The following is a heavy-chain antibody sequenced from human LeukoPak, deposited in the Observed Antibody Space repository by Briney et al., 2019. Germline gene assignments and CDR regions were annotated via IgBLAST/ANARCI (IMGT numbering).Heavy chain of an antibody. CDR2: TYYSGST. V-gene: IGHV4-39*01. J-gene: IGHJ4*02. CDR3: ARREALYYYDSSGYNY. Sequence: PSETLSLTCTVSGGSISSYYWGWIRQPPGKGLEWIGSTYYSGSTYYNPSLKSRVTISVDTSKNQFSLKLSSVTAADTAVYYCARREALYYYDSSGYNYWGQGTLVTVSS. CDR1: GGSISSYY. D-gene: IGHD3-22*01.